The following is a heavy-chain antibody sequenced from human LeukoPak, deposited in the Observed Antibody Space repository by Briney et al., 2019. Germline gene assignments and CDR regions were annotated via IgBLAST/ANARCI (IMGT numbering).Heavy chain of an antibody. V-gene: IGHV1-18*01. CDR1: GYTFSNYG. J-gene: IGHJ4*02. D-gene: IGHD4-23*01. CDR2: ISPTGDST. CDR3: AREASGGYFDY. Sequence: ASVKVSCKASGYTFSNYGISWVRQAPGQGLEWVGLISPTGDSTNYAQTFRGRVTMTRDTSTNTVYMDLSSLRSEDTAVYYCAREASGGYFDYWGQGTLVIVSS.